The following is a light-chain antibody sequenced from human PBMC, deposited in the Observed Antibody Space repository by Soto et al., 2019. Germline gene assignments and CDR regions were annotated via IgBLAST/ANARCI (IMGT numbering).Light chain of an antibody. J-gene: IGKJ4*01. CDR2: AAS. V-gene: IGKV1-39*01. CDR3: QQADSFPLT. Sequence: DIAVTHSPCSLSASVGARVTITCRASQSISNYLNWYQQKPGKAPKLLIYAASNLQSGVPSRFSGSGSGTDFTLTISSLQPEDFATYYCQQADSFPLTFGGGTKVDIK. CDR1: QSISNY.